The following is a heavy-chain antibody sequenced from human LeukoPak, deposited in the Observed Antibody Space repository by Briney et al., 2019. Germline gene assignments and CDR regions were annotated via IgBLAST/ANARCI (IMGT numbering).Heavy chain of an antibody. V-gene: IGHV3-15*01. D-gene: IGHD3-10*01. CDR2: IKSKTDGGTT. Sequence: GRSLRLSCAASGFTFSNAWMSWVRQAPGKGLEWVGRIKSKTDGGTTDYAAPVKGRFTISRDDSKNTLYLQKNSLKTEDTAAYYCTSKPMDYYGSGSLDYWGQGTLVTVSS. J-gene: IGHJ4*02. CDR3: TSKPMDYYGSGSLDY. CDR1: GFTFSNAW.